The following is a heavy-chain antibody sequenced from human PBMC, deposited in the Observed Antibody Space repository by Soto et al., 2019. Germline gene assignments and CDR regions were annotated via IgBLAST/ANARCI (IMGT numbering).Heavy chain of an antibody. CDR1: GGTFSSYA. J-gene: IGHJ3*02. D-gene: IGHD2-21*02. Sequence: VKVSCKASGGTFSSYAISWVRQAPGQGLEWMGGIIPIFGTANYAQKFQGRVTITADESTSTAYMELSSLRSEDTAVYYCARDIVVVTATPGASDIWGQGTMVTVSS. CDR3: ARDIVVVTATPGASDI. CDR2: IIPIFGTA. V-gene: IGHV1-69*13.